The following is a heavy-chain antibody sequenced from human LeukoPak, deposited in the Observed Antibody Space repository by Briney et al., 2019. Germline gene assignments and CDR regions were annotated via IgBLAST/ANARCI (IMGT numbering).Heavy chain of an antibody. CDR3: ASPYYYDGSSYYHFFDH. CDR1: GFTFRNYP. J-gene: IGHJ4*02. Sequence: GGSLRLSCEASGFTFRNYPVHWIRQAPGEGLEWVTVISYDGTTKYYADSVKGRFTISRDNSRNTLYLQMNNLRTEDTAVYYCASPYYYDGSSYYHFFDHWGQGTLVTVSS. D-gene: IGHD3-22*01. V-gene: IGHV3-30*04. CDR2: ISYDGTTK.